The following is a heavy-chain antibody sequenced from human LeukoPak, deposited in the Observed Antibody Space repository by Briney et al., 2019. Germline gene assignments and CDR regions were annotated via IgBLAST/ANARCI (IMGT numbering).Heavy chain of an antibody. CDR3: ARRVGYGDYGPYYFDY. V-gene: IGHV4-38-2*02. CDR2: IYHSGST. J-gene: IGHJ4*02. Sequence: SETLSLTCTVSGGSISGYYWGWIRQPPGKGLEWIGSIYHSGSTHYNPSLKSRVTISVDTSKNQFSLKLSSVTAADTAVYYCARRVGYGDYGPYYFDYWGQGTLVTVSS. CDR1: GGSISGYY. D-gene: IGHD4-17*01.